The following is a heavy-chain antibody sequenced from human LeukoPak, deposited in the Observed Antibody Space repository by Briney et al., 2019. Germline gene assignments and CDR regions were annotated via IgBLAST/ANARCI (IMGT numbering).Heavy chain of an antibody. CDR1: GYIFTGYY. V-gene: IGHV1-2*02. Sequence: ASVKVSCKASGYIFTGYYMHWVRQAPGQGLEWMGWINPNSGGTNYAQKFQGRVTMTRDTSIRTAYMELSRLRSEDTAVYYCAAPLGATEAFDYWGQGTLVTVSS. CDR2: INPNSGGT. CDR3: AAPLGATEAFDY. J-gene: IGHJ4*02. D-gene: IGHD1-26*01.